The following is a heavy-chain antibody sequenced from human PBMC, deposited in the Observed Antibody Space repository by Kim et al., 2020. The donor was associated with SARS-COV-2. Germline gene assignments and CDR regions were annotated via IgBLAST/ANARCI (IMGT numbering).Heavy chain of an antibody. CDR2: IYPGDSDT. V-gene: IGHV5-51*01. J-gene: IGHJ2*01. CDR1: GYSFTSYW. Sequence: GESLKISCKGSGYSFTSYWIGWVRQMPGKGLEWMGIIYPGDSDTRYSPSFQGQVTISADKSISTAYLQWSSLKASDTAMYYCARRGSSGWYYWYFDLWGRGTLVTVSS. CDR3: ARRGSSGWYYWYFDL. D-gene: IGHD6-19*01.